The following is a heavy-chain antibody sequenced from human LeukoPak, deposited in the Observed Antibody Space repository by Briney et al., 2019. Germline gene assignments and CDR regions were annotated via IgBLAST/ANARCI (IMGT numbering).Heavy chain of an antibody. CDR2: IYYSGST. J-gene: IGHJ4*02. Sequence: SETLSLTCTVSGGSISSYYWSWIRQPPGKGLEWIGYIYYSGSTNYNPSLKSRVTISVDTSKNQFSLKLSSVTAADTAVYYCAREATYGYSSGWYDYWGQGTLVTVSS. CDR3: AREATYGYSSGWYDY. CDR1: GGSISSYY. V-gene: IGHV4-59*01. D-gene: IGHD6-19*01.